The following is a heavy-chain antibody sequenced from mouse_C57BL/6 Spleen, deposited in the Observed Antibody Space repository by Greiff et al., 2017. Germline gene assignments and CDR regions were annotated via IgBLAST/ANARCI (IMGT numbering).Heavy chain of an antibody. D-gene: IGHD4-1*01. V-gene: IGHV1-64*01. CDR3: ARDWDSYDY. CDR1: GYTFTSYW. CDR2: IHPNSGST. J-gene: IGHJ2*01. Sequence: QVQLKQSGAELVKPGASVKLSCKASGYTFTSYWMHWVKQRPGQGLEWIGMIHPNSGSTNYNEKFKSKATLTVDKSSSTAYMQLSSLTSEDSAVYYCARDWDSYDYWGQGTTLTVSS.